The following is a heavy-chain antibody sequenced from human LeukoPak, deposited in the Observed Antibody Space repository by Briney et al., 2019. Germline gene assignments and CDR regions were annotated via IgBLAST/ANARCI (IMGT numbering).Heavy chain of an antibody. CDR2: ISSTGGTI. CDR1: GFTFSNYL. V-gene: IGHV3-48*01. J-gene: IGHJ6*02. CDR3: AKDPIQLWLDYGMDV. D-gene: IGHD5-18*01. Sequence: PGGSLRLSCLGSGFTFSNYLMNWVRQAPGKGLEWVSFISSTGGTIYYADAVKGRFTVSRDNAKNSLLLQMNSLRAEDTALYYCAKDPIQLWLDYGMDVWGQGTTVTVSS.